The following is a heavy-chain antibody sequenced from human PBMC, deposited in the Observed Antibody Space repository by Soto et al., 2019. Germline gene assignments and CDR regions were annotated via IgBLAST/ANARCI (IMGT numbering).Heavy chain of an antibody. CDR1: GYTFTGYY. D-gene: IGHD6-25*01. CDR2: INPNSGGT. V-gene: IGHV1-2*02. CDR3: ARVYSAAGAFDI. J-gene: IGHJ3*02. Sequence: ASVKVSCKVSGYTFTGYYMHWVRQAPGQGLEWMGWINPNSGGTNYAQKFQGRVTMTRDTSISTAYMELSRLRSDDTAVCYCARVYSAAGAFDIWGQGTMVTVSS.